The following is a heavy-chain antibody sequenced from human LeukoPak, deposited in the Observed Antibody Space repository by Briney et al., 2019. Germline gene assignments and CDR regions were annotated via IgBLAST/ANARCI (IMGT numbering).Heavy chain of an antibody. CDR2: IIPIFGTA. Sequence: SVKVSCKASGGTFSSYAISWVRQAPGQGLEWMGGIIPIFGTANYAQKLQGRVTMTTDTSTSTAYMELRSLRSDDTAVYYCARGPGYMDVWGKGTTVTVSS. CDR3: ARGPGYMDV. CDR1: GGTFSSYA. J-gene: IGHJ6*03. D-gene: IGHD2-2*01. V-gene: IGHV1-69*05.